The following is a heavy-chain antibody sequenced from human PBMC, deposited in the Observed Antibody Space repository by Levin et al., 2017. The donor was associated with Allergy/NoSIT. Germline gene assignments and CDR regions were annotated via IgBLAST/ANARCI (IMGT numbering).Heavy chain of an antibody. V-gene: IGHV3-7*01. J-gene: IGHJ3*02. Sequence: GESLKISCAASGFTFSDSWMSWVRQAPGKGLEWVANIKEDGSEKYYVDSVKGRFTISRDNAKNSLYLQLNSLRAEDTAVYYCARDPWVYDGTYYYGAFDIWGQGAMVTVPS. D-gene: IGHD3-22*01. CDR2: IKEDGSEK. CDR3: ARDPWVYDGTYYYGAFDI. CDR1: GFTFSDSW.